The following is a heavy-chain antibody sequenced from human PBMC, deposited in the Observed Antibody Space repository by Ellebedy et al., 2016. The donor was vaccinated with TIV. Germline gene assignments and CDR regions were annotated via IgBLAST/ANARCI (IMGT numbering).Heavy chain of an antibody. Sequence: ASVKVSCKASGYTFTSYYMHWVRQAPGQGLEWVGTLNPSTGGTSYAQKFQGRVTMTTDTSISTAYMDLSRLRSDDTAVYYCARDPPRTGDSYFDLWGRGTLVTVSS. CDR2: LNPSTGGT. D-gene: IGHD7-27*01. CDR3: ARDPPRTGDSYFDL. V-gene: IGHV1-46*01. CDR1: GYTFTSYY. J-gene: IGHJ2*01.